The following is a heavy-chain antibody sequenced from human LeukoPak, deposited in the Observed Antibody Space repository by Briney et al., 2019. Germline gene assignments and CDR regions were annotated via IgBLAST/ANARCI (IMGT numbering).Heavy chain of an antibody. CDR3: AKDGEYSSSDY. D-gene: IGHD6-6*01. CDR1: GFLLGSYG. J-gene: IGHJ4*02. Sequence: GGSLRLSCVASGFLLGSYGMHWVRQAPGKGLEWVAFTRYDGTNDYYADSVKGRFTISRDNSKNTLYLQMNSLRAEDTAVYYCAKDGEYSSSDYWGQGTLVTVSS. V-gene: IGHV3-30*02. CDR2: TRYDGTND.